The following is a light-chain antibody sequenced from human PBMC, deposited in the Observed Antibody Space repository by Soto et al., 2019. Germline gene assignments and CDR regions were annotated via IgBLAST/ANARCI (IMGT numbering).Light chain of an antibody. V-gene: IGLV1-44*01. CDR1: SSNIGSNT. J-gene: IGLJ1*01. CDR2: SNN. CDR3: PAWDDSLNGYV. Sequence: SLLNQPTSASGTPGQRVNISCSGSSSNIGSNTVNWYQQLPGTAPKLLIYSNNQRPSGVPDRFSGSKSGTSASLAISGLQSEDEADYYCPAWDDSLNGYVFGTGTKVTVL.